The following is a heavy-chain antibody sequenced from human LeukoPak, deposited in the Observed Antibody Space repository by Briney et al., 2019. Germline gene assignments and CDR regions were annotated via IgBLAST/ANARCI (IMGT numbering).Heavy chain of an antibody. CDR2: INHSGST. J-gene: IGHJ3*02. Sequence: PSETLSLTCAVYGGSFSGYYWSWIRQPPGKGLEWIGEINHSGSTNYNPSLKSRVTISVDTSKNQFSLKLSSVTAADTAVYYCARVPPESGTMSYGSAFDIWGQGTMVTVSS. CDR3: ARVPPESGTMSYGSAFDI. CDR1: GGSFSGYY. D-gene: IGHD3-10*02. V-gene: IGHV4-34*01.